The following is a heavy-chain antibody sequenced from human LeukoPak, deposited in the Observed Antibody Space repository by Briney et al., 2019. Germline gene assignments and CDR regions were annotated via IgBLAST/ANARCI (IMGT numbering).Heavy chain of an antibody. Sequence: SQTLSLTCTVSGGSISSGSYYWSWIRQPAGKGLEWIGRIYTSGSTNYNPSLKSRVTISVDTSKNQFSLKLSSVTAADTAVYYCARGVIVVVPAAEHYYYYYYMDVWGKGTTVTISS. CDR1: GGSISSGSYY. CDR3: ARGVIVVVPAAEHYYYYYYMDV. V-gene: IGHV4-61*02. CDR2: IYTSGST. J-gene: IGHJ6*03. D-gene: IGHD2-2*01.